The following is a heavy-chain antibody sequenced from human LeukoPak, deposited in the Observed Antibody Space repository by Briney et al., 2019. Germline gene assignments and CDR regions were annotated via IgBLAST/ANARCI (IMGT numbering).Heavy chain of an antibody. CDR1: GFTFSSYA. Sequence: GGSLRLSCAASGFTFSSYAMSWVRQAPGKGLEGVSVIYSGGSTYYADSVKGRFTISRDNSKNTLYLQMNSLRAEDASVYDCARRDTVTTFLPDYWGQGTLVTVSS. CDR2: IYSGGST. D-gene: IGHD4-11*01. CDR3: ARRDTVTTFLPDY. J-gene: IGHJ4*02. V-gene: IGHV3-66*01.